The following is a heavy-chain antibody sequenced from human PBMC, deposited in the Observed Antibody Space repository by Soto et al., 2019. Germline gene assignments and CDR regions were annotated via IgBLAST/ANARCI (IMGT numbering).Heavy chain of an antibody. Sequence: SETLSLTCTVSGGSISSYYWSWIRQPPGKGLEWIGYIYYSGSTNYNPSLKSRVTISVDTSKNQFSLKLSSVTAADTAVYYCARQSTTGTTPSFDYWGRGTLVTVSS. V-gene: IGHV4-59*01. D-gene: IGHD1-1*01. J-gene: IGHJ4*02. CDR1: GGSISSYY. CDR2: IYYSGST. CDR3: ARQSTTGTTPSFDY.